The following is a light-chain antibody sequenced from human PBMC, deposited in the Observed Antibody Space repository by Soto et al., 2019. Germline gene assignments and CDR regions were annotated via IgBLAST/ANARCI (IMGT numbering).Light chain of an antibody. Sequence: DIQMTQSHSTLSASVGDRVTITCRASQSISSWLAWYQQKPGKAPKLLIYDASSLESGVPSRFSGSGSGTEFTLTISSLQPDDCATYYCQQYKSYSMYTFGQGTKVDIK. CDR1: QSISSW. V-gene: IGKV1-5*01. CDR3: QQYKSYSMYT. CDR2: DAS. J-gene: IGKJ2*01.